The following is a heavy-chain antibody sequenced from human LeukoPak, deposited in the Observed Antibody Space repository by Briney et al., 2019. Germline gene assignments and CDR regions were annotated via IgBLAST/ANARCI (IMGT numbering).Heavy chain of an antibody. CDR2: ISWSGDNT. D-gene: IGHD3-9*01. Sequence: PGGSLRLSCAASGFTFSSFAMSWVRQAPGKGLEWVSAISWSGDNTHYADSVKGRFTISRDNSKNTLYLQMNTLRAEDTAVYYCAKDTMFYDILTGYPHFDYWGQGTLVTVSS. J-gene: IGHJ4*02. V-gene: IGHV3-23*01. CDR3: AKDTMFYDILTGYPHFDY. CDR1: GFTFSSFA.